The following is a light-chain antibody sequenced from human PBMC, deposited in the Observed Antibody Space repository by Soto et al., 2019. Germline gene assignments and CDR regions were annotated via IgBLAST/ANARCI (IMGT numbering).Light chain of an antibody. J-gene: IGKJ3*01. V-gene: IGKV2-28*01. CDR3: MQGLSGFT. CDR2: LGS. Sequence: DIVMTQSPLSLPVTPGEPASISCRSSQSLLHSNGYNYLEWYLQKPGQSPQLLSYLGSDRASGVPERFSGIGSGTDFTLKISRVEAEDVGVYYCMQGLSGFTFGPGTKVEIK. CDR1: QSLLHSNGYNY.